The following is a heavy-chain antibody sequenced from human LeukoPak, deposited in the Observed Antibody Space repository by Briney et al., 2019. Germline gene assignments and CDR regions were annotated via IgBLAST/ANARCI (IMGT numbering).Heavy chain of an antibody. CDR3: ARDRYIVVVPAAPDY. V-gene: IGHV3-7*01. CDR2: IKQDGSEK. CDR1: GFTFGDYA. J-gene: IGHJ4*02. Sequence: PGGSLRLSCTASGFTFGDYAMSWVRQAPGKGLEWVANIKQDGSEKYYVDSVKCRFTISRDNAKNSLYLQMNSLRAEDTAVYYCARDRYIVVVPAAPDYWGQGTLVTVSS. D-gene: IGHD2-2*01.